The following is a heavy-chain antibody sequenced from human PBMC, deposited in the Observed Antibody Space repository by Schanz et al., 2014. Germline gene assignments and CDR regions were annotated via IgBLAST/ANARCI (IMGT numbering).Heavy chain of an antibody. CDR3: ATICGYCTATACQILEVLDV. CDR1: GYTFVSYS. V-gene: IGHV1-46*01. D-gene: IGHD2-8*02. Sequence: QVQLVQSGAEVKKPGASVKVSCKASGYTFVSYSMHWVRQAPGQGLEWMGISNPSGGGASYALRFHDRVTVTRDTSTSTAYMELRSMRSDDAAMYFCATICGYCTATACQILEVLDVWGQGTMVTVSS. J-gene: IGHJ3*01. CDR2: SNPSGGGA.